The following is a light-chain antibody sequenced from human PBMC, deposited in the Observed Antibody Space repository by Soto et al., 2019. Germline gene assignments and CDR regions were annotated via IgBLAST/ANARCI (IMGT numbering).Light chain of an antibody. CDR2: EVN. CDR3: CSYAGSSTLV. J-gene: IGLJ3*02. Sequence: QSALTQPASVSGSPGQSITISCTGTSNDVGSYNLVSWYQHHPGKAPKLMIYEVNKWPSGVSNRFSGSKSGNTASLTISGLQAEDEADYYCCSYAGSSTLVFGGGTKLTVL. V-gene: IGLV2-23*02. CDR1: SNDVGSYNL.